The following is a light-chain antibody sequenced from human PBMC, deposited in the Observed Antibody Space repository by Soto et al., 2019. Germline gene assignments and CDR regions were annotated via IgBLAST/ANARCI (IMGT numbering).Light chain of an antibody. J-gene: IGKJ5*01. CDR2: EAS. V-gene: IGKV1D-12*01. CDR1: QGITSR. CDR3: QQANSFPIT. Sequence: RVTQSPFALSSSTGERVTITCRASQGITSRLAWYQQKPGKAPKLLIYEASSLQSGVPSRISGSGSGTDFTLTISSLQPEDFATYYCQQANSFPITFGQGTRLEIK.